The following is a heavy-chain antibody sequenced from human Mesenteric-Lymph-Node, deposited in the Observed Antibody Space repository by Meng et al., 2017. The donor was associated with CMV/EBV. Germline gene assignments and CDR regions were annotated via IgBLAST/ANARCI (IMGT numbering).Heavy chain of an antibody. V-gene: IGHV3-21*01. Sequence: GSLRLSCAASGFTFSSYSMNWVRQAPGKGLEWVSSISSSSSYIYYADSVKGRFTISRDNAKNSLYLQMNSLRAEDTAVYYCARDPYCSSTSCYEYYYYYYGMDVWGQGTTVTVSS. CDR1: GFTFSSYS. CDR2: ISSSSSYI. J-gene: IGHJ6*02. D-gene: IGHD2-2*01. CDR3: ARDPYCSSTSCYEYYYYYYGMDV.